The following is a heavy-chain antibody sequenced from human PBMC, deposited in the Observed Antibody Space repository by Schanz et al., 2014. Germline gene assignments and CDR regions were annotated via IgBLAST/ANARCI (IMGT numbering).Heavy chain of an antibody. V-gene: IGHV1-18*01. CDR3: AWATTRIAGGAFDV. CDR2: ISSFDDKT. J-gene: IGHJ3*01. Sequence: QVQLVQSAPEVKKPGASVKVSCKASGYSFTTYALNWVRQAPGQGPEWMGWISSFDDKTDYAQNLQGRLIMTTDTATTTGYTELRGLRSDDTAVYDCAWATTRIAGGAFDVWGQGTMVNVSS. D-gene: IGHD4-17*01. CDR1: GYSFTTYA.